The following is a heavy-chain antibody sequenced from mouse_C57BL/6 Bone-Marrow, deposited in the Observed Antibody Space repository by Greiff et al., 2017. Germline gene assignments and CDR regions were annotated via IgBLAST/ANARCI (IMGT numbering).Heavy chain of an antibody. CDR2: IWSGGSP. CDR1: GFSLTSYG. V-gene: IGHV2-2*01. J-gene: IGHJ1*03. CDR3: AEDFDV. Sequence: QVQLQQSGPGLVQPSQSLSITCTVSGFSLTSYGVHWVRQSPGKGLEWLGVIWSGGSPDYNAAFISRLSISKDNSKSQVFFKMNSLQADDTAIYYCAEDFDVWGTGTTVTVSS.